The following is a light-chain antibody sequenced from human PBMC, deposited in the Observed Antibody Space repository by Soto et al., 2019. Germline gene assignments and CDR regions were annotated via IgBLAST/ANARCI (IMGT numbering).Light chain of an antibody. CDR2: GAS. V-gene: IGKV3-15*01. CDR3: QQYHNWPPWT. CDR1: QSVSSN. J-gene: IGKJ1*01. Sequence: EIVMTQSPATLSVSPGERATLSCRASQSVSSNLAWYQQKPGQAPRLLIYGASTRATGIPARFSGSGSGTECTLTISSLQSEDFAVFYCQQYHNWPPWTFGQGTKVE.